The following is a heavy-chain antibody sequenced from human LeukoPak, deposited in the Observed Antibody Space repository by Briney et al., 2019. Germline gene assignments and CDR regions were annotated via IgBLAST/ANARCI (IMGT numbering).Heavy chain of an antibody. D-gene: IGHD1-26*01. CDR1: GGSISSYY. Sequence: SETLSLTCTVSGGSISSYYWSWIRQPPGKGLEWIGYIYYSGSTNYNPSLKSRVTISVDTAKNQFSLKLSSVTAADTAVYYCARERGGTYRYYMDVWGKGTTVTVSS. J-gene: IGHJ6*03. CDR3: ARERGGTYRYYMDV. CDR2: IYYSGST. V-gene: IGHV4-59*01.